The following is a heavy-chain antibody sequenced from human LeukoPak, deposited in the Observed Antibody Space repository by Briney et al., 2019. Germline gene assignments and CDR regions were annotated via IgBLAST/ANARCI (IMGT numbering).Heavy chain of an antibody. CDR3: ARLRYTYGKNFDY. Sequence: PGGSLRLSCAASGFTFRAYWMSWVRQAPGMGLEWVANINQDGSEKDYVDSVKGRFTISRDNARNSLYLQMNTLRAEDTAVYFCARLRYTYGKNFDYWGQGALVTVSS. V-gene: IGHV3-7*01. CDR2: INQDGSEK. J-gene: IGHJ4*02. CDR1: GFTFRAYW. D-gene: IGHD5-18*01.